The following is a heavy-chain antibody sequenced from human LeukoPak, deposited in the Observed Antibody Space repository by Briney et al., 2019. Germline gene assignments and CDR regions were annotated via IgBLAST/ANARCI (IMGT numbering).Heavy chain of an antibody. Sequence: ASVKVSCKASGYTFTGYYMHWVRQAPGQGLEWMGWINPNSGGTNYAQKFQGRVTMTRDTSISTAYMELSRLRSDDTAVYYCARGYYGSGSYHKLGYWGQGTLVTVSS. V-gene: IGHV1-2*02. J-gene: IGHJ4*02. D-gene: IGHD3-10*01. CDR1: GYTFTGYY. CDR2: INPNSGGT. CDR3: ARGYYGSGSYHKLGY.